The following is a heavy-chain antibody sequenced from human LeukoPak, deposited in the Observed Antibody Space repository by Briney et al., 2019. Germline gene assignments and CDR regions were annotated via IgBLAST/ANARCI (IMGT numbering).Heavy chain of an antibody. V-gene: IGHV1-18*01. J-gene: IGHJ5*02. Sequence: ASVKVSCKASGYTFTSYGISWVRQAPGQGLEWMGWISAYNGNTNYAQKLQDRVTMTTDTSTSTAYMELRSLRSDDTAVYYCARDPGIAAAGFLNWFDPWGQGTLVTVSS. D-gene: IGHD6-13*01. CDR1: GYTFTSYG. CDR2: ISAYNGNT. CDR3: ARDPGIAAAGFLNWFDP.